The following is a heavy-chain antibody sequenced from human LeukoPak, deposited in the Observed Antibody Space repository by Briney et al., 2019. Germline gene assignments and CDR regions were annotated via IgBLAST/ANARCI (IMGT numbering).Heavy chain of an antibody. V-gene: IGHV1-18*01. CDR3: ARSITIFGVVIPNCDY. D-gene: IGHD3-3*01. Sequence: GASVKVSCKASGYTFTSYDINWVRQATGQGLEWMGWISAYNGNTNYAQKLQGRVTMTTDTSTSTAYMELRSLRSDDTAVYYCARSITIFGVVIPNCDYWGQGTLVTVSS. CDR2: ISAYNGNT. J-gene: IGHJ4*02. CDR1: GYTFTSYD.